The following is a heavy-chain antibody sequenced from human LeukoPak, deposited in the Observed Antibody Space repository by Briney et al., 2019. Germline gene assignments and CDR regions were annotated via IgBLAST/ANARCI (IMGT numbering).Heavy chain of an antibody. CDR2: TGYRSKWFI. J-gene: IGHJ4*02. Sequence: PSQTLSLTCAIYRDSVSSISATWNWTRHSPSRGREWLGRTGYRSKWFIDYAISVKSRITISPDTSKKQFSLQLNSVTPEDTAVYYCARGGGPGSSPFDFWGQGTLVTVSS. CDR3: ARGGGPGSSPFDF. D-gene: IGHD3-10*01. V-gene: IGHV6-1*01. CDR1: RDSVSSISAT.